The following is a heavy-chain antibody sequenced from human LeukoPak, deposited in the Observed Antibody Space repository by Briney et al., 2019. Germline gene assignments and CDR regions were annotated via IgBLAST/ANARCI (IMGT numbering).Heavy chain of an antibody. J-gene: IGHJ4*02. CDR1: GFTLTNHG. CDR3: AKDYCRDGNCPFPFDS. CDR2: ITGTGGR. D-gene: IGHD2-15*01. V-gene: IGHV3-23*01. Sequence: PGGSLRLSCAVSGFTLTNHGVSWVRQAPGKGLEWVSIITGTGGRYYGDSVKGRFILSRDNSKNTVYMQMSSLRAEDTATYYCAKDYCRDGNCPFPFDSWGQGTLVTVSS.